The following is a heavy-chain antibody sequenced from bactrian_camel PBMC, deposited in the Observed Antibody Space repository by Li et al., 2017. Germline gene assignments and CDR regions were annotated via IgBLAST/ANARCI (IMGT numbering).Heavy chain of an antibody. D-gene: IGHD6*01. V-gene: IGHV3S40*01. CDR2: VSDGDGNT. J-gene: IGHJ4*01. CDR3: ATYLRKHWVVATVDWAY. CDR1: GFTASIVG. Sequence: VRLVGSGGGLVQPGGSLSLSCAASGFTASIVGRSWVRQAPGKGLEWVSGVSDGDGNTYYAPSGKGRFAFSRDKAKNTLYLQMNSLKTEDTAVYYCATYLRKHWVVATVDWAYWGQGTQVTVS.